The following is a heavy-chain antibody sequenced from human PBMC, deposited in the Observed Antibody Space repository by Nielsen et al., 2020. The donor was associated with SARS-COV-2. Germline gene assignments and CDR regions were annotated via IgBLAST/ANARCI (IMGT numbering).Heavy chain of an antibody. V-gene: IGHV4-39*01. J-gene: IGHJ4*02. D-gene: IGHD6-13*01. CDR2: IYYSGST. Sequence: WIRQPPGKGLEWIGSIYYSGSTYYNPSLKSRVTISVDTSKNQFSLKLSSVTAADTAVYYCAIEIKIAAAGNFDYWGQGTLVTVSS. CDR3: AIEIKIAAAGNFDY.